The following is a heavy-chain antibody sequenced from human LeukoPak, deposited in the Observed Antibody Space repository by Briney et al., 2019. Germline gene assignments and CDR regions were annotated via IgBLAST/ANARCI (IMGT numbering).Heavy chain of an antibody. CDR3: APKSWEGAFDI. D-gene: IGHD1-26*01. J-gene: IGHJ3*02. CDR2: ISSSSSTI. Sequence: GGSLRLSCVTSGFSFSTYDMSWARQAPGKGLEWVSYISSSSSTIYYADSVKGRFTISRDNAKNSLYLQMNSLRAEDTAVYYCAPKSWEGAFDIWGQGTMVIVSS. CDR1: GFSFSTYD. V-gene: IGHV3-48*01.